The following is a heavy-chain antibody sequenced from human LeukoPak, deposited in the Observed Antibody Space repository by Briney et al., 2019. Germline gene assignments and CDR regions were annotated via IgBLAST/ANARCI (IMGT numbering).Heavy chain of an antibody. Sequence: KPGGSLRLSCAASGFTFSSYGMHWVRQAPGKGLEWVSSISSSSSYVYYADSVKGRFTISRDNAKNSLYLQMNSLRAEDTAVYYCAPYGSGSWYYFDYWGQGTLVTVSS. V-gene: IGHV3-21*01. CDR2: ISSSSSYV. CDR3: APYGSGSWYYFDY. J-gene: IGHJ4*02. D-gene: IGHD3-10*01. CDR1: GFTFSSYG.